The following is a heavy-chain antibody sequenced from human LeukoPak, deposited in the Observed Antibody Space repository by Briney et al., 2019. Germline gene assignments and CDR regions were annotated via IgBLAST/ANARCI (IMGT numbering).Heavy chain of an antibody. D-gene: IGHD4-23*01. J-gene: IGHJ4*02. CDR3: ARGRPHGNDY. CDR1: GFTFSSYW. V-gene: IGHV3-74*01. Sequence: GGSLRLSCAASGFTFSSYWVNWVRQAPGKGLVWVSRIAGDGSSTTYADSVKGRFSISRDNAKNTLYLQMNSLRVEDTAVYYCARGRPHGNDYWGQGTLVTVSS. CDR2: IAGDGSST.